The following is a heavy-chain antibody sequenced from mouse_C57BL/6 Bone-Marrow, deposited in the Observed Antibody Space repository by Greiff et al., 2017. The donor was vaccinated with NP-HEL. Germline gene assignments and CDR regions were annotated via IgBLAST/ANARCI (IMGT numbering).Heavy chain of an antibody. CDR2: INPSSGYT. Sequence: VQLQESGAELAKPGASVKLSCKASGYTFPSYWMHWVKQRPGQGLEWIGYINPSSGYTKYNQKFTDKATLTDDQSSSTAYMQLSSLTYEASAVYYCASDGYYWYFDVWGTGTTVTVSS. CDR3: ASDGYYWYFDV. V-gene: IGHV1-7*01. CDR1: GYTFPSYW. J-gene: IGHJ1*03. D-gene: IGHD2-3*01.